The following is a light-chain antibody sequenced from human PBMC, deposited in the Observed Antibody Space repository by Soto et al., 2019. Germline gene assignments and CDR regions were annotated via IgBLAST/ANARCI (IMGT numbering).Light chain of an antibody. J-gene: IGKJ1*01. CDR1: QSISSS. Sequence: DIQMTQSPSTLSASVGDRVTITCRARQSISSSLAWYQQKPGKAPKLLIYKPSSLESGVPSRFSGSGSGTAFTLTISSVQPDEFATYYCQQYNSYWTFGQGTKVEIK. CDR3: QQYNSYWT. V-gene: IGKV1-5*03. CDR2: KPS.